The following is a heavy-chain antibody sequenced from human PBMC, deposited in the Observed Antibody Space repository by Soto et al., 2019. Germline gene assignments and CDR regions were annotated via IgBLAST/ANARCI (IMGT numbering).Heavy chain of an antibody. CDR3: ASGSGWDYYYMDV. J-gene: IGHJ6*03. D-gene: IGHD3-22*01. CDR1: GYTFTSYA. CDR2: INTNTGNP. Sequence: ASVKVSCKASGYTFTSYAMNWVRQAPGQGLEWMGWINTNTGNPTYAQGFTGRFVFSLDTSVSTAYLQICSLKAEDTAVYYCASGSGWDYYYMDVWGKGTTVTVSS. V-gene: IGHV7-4-1*01.